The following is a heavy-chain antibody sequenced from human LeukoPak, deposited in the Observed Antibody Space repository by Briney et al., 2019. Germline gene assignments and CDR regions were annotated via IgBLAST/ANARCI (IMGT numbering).Heavy chain of an antibody. CDR3: AKGEEAFDI. CDR1: GFTFRKYA. V-gene: IGHV3-23*01. Sequence: GGSLRLSCEGSGFTFRKYARNWVRQAPGKGLEWVSAIGVSTDNTYYADSVKGRFIISRDNSRNTLHVQMSGLRVEDTAIYYCAKGEEAFDIWGQGTMVTVSS. CDR2: IGVSTDNT. J-gene: IGHJ3*02.